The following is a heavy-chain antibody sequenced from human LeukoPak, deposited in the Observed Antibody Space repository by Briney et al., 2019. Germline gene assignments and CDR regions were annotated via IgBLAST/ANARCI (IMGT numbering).Heavy chain of an antibody. D-gene: IGHD2-2*01. V-gene: IGHV3-30-3*01. J-gene: IGHJ4*02. Sequence: PGRSLRLSCAASGFTFSSYAMHWVRQAPGKGLEWVAVISYDGSNKYYADSVKGRFTISRDKAKNSLYLQMNSLRVEDTALYHCARDIGRLYCSSTSCYESPAPGHESFDYWGQGTLVTVSS. CDR1: GFTFSSYA. CDR3: ARDIGRLYCSSTSCYESPAPGHESFDY. CDR2: ISYDGSNK.